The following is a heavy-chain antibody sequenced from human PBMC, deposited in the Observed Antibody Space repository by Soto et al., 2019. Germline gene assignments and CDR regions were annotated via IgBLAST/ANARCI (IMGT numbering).Heavy chain of an antibody. CDR1: GGSVSSGSYY. CDR2: IYYTGNT. J-gene: IGHJ4*02. V-gene: IGHV4-31*03. Sequence: SETLSLTCTVSGGSVSSGSYYWSWIRQHPGRGLEWIGYIYYTGNTYYNPSLKSRLAISVDTSKNQFSLKLTSVTAADTAVYYFARDPRSACYHDHWGQGTLVTVSS. CDR3: ARDPRSACYHDH. D-gene: IGHD3-3*01.